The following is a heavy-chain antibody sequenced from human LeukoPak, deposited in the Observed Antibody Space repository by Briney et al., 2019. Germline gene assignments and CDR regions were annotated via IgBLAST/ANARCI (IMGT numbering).Heavy chain of an antibody. D-gene: IGHD3-22*01. CDR1: GFTFSSYA. V-gene: IGHV3-23*01. CDR3: ARDYYSDSSGYYYGADY. Sequence: GGSLRLSCAASGFTFSSYAMSWVRQAPRKGLEWVSAISGSGGSTYYADSVKGRFTISRDNSKNTLYLQMNSLRAEDTAVYYCARDYYSDSSGYYYGADYWGQGTLVIGSS. J-gene: IGHJ4*02. CDR2: ISGSGGST.